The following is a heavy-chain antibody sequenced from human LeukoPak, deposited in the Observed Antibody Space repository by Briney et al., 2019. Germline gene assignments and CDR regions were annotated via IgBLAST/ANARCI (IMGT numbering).Heavy chain of an antibody. CDR3: ARGLCGGDCYSD. D-gene: IGHD2-21*02. Sequence: PGGSLRLSCAASGFTFSSYSMNWVRQAPGKGLEWVSYISSSTNTIYYADSVKGRFTISRDNAKNSLFLQMNSLRDEDTAVYYCARGLCGGDCYSDWGQGTLVTVSS. J-gene: IGHJ4*02. V-gene: IGHV3-48*02. CDR1: GFTFSSYS. CDR2: ISSSTNTI.